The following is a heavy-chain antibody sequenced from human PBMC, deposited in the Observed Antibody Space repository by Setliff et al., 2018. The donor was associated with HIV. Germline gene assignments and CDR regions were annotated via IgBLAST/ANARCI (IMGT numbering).Heavy chain of an antibody. V-gene: IGHV3-49*04. J-gene: IGHJ6*03. CDR1: GFTFSSYA. Sequence: GGSLRLSCAASGFTFSSYAMSWVRQAPGKGLEWVGFIRSEAYGGTREYAASVKGRFTISRDDSKSIAYLQMNSLKAEDTAVYYCGRAKSWYYYMDVWGKGTTVTVSS. CDR2: IRSEAYGGTR. CDR3: GRAKSWYYYMDV. D-gene: IGHD3-10*01.